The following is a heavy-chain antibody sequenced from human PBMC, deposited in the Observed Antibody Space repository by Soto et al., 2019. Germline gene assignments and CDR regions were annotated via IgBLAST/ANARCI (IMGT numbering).Heavy chain of an antibody. CDR3: AQREGDDYVWGSYKDAFYM. CDR2: IYWAGDK. J-gene: IGHJ3*02. CDR1: GFSLNTTAVG. V-gene: IGHV2-5*02. D-gene: IGHD3-16*01. Sequence: QITLKESGPTLVKPTQTLTLTCTFSGFSLNTTAVGVGWIRQPPGKALEWLALIYWAGDKRYSPSLKSRLAITKDTSKNQVGLKMTNMDPVDTATYYCAQREGDDYVWGSYKDAFYMWGRGTMVTVSA.